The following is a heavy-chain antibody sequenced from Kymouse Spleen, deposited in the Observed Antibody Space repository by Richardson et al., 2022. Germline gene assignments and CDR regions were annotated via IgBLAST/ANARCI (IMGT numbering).Heavy chain of an antibody. D-gene: IGHD3-10*01. J-gene: IGHJ5*02. CDR3: ARGYYYGSGSYLNWFDP. V-gene: IGHV1-3*01. CDR1: GYTFTSYA. CDR2: INAGNGNT. Sequence: QVQLVQSGAEVKKPGASVKVSCKASGYTFTSYAMHWVRQAPGQRLEWMGWINAGNGNTKYSQKFQGRVTITRDTSASTAYMELSSLRSEDTAVYYCARGYYYGSGSYLNWFDPWGQGTLVTVSS.